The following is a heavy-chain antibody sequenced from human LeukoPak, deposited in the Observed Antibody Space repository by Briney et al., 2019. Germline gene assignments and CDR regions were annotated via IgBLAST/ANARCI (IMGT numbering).Heavy chain of an antibody. D-gene: IGHD5-24*01. Sequence: GGSLRLSCAASGVTFSSHGMNWVRQAPGKGLEWISGISPRADITYYADSVKGRFTISRDNSENTVYLHMSSLRAGDTALYFCAKDDAWLQFNDWSQGTLVTVSS. CDR3: AKDDAWLQFND. CDR1: GVTFSSHG. CDR2: ISPRADIT. V-gene: IGHV3-23*01. J-gene: IGHJ4*02.